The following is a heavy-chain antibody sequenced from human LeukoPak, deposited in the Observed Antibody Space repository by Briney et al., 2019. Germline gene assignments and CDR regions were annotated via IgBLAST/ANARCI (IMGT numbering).Heavy chain of an antibody. CDR1: GYTFTSYD. CDR3: ARGPLAAYYYYYGMDV. CDR2: MNPNSGNT. J-gene: IGHJ6*02. V-gene: IGHV1-8*01. Sequence: ASVKVSCKASGYTFTSYDINWVRQATGQGLEWMGWMNPNSGNTGYAQKFQGRVTMTRNTSISTAYMELSSLRSEDTAVYYCARGPLAAYYYYYGMDVWGQGTTVTVSS. D-gene: IGHD3-3*02.